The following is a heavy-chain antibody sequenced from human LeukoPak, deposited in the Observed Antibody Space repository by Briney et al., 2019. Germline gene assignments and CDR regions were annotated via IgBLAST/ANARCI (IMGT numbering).Heavy chain of an antibody. Sequence: SETLSLTCAVSGGSITSYYWNWIRQSPGKGLEWIGYIYYSGSTNYNPSLKSRVTMSVDTSKNQFSLNLSSVTAADTAVYYCARANFFDYWGQGTLVTVSS. CDR2: IYYSGST. CDR3: ARANFFDY. V-gene: IGHV4-59*01. J-gene: IGHJ4*02. CDR1: GGSITSYY.